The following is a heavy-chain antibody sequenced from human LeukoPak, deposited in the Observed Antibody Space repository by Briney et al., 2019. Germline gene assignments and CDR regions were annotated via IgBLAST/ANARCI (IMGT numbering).Heavy chain of an antibody. J-gene: IGHJ4*02. D-gene: IGHD1-14*01. Sequence: GGSLRPSCVGSGFTFSSYWMTWVRQAPGKGLEWVANIKDDGSEKYSVDSVKGRFTISGDNAKNLLYLQMSSLRAEDTAVYYCARARIDYWGQGTLVTVSS. CDR2: IKDDGSEK. CDR3: ARARIDY. V-gene: IGHV3-7*04. CDR1: GFTFSSYW.